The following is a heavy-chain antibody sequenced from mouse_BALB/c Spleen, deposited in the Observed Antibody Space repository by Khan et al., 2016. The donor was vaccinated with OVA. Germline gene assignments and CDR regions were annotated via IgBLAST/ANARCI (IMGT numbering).Heavy chain of an antibody. Sequence: EVELVESGGGLVQPGGSRKLSCAASGFTFSDYGMAWVRQAPGKGPEWVAFISDLAYSIYYADTVTGRFTISRENVKNTLYLEMSSLRSEDTAMCYCARGGGTAPCAYWGQGTLVTVSA. J-gene: IGHJ3*01. CDR3: ARGGGTAPCAY. D-gene: IGHD1-2*01. CDR2: ISDLAYSI. V-gene: IGHV5-15*02. CDR1: GFTFSDYG.